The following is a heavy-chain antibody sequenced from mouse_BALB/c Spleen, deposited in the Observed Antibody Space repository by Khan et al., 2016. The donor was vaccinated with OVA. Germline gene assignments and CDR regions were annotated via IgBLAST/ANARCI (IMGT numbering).Heavy chain of an antibody. J-gene: IGHJ1*01. CDR2: IAPATGNA. CDR3: ARPSYDARDFEV. CDR1: GFNIKDTY. D-gene: IGHD2-3*01. V-gene: IGHV14-3*02. Sequence: VQLQQSGAELVKPGASVKLSCTASGFNIKDTYLHWVKQRPEQGLEWIGRIAPATGNAQYDPKFQGKATITSDTSSNTAYLQFNSLTSEDTAVYYCARPSYDARDFEVWGAVTTVTVSS.